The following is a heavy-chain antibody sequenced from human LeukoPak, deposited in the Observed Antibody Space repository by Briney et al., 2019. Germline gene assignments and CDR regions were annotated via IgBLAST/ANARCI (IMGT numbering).Heavy chain of an antibody. J-gene: IGHJ4*02. V-gene: IGHV1-69*13. CDR2: IIPIFGTA. D-gene: IGHD3-22*01. CDR1: GYTFTSYG. CDR3: ARGSGETGGYYYVY. Sequence: SVKVSCKASGYTFTSYGISWVRQAPGQGLEWMGGIIPIFGTANYAQKFQGRVTITADESTRTAYMELRTLRSEDTAIYYCARGSGETGGYYYVYWGRGTPVTVSS.